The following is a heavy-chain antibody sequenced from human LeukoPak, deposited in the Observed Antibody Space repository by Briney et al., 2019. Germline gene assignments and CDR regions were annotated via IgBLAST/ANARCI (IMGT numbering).Heavy chain of an antibody. CDR3: ASVWGSYRYHSLDY. CDR2: ISGSGGST. D-gene: IGHD3-16*02. J-gene: IGHJ4*02. CDR1: GFTFSSYA. Sequence: PGGSLRLSCAASGFTFSSYAMSWVRQAPGKGLEWVSAISGSGGSTYYADSVKGRFTISRDNSKNTLYLQMNSLRAEDTAVYYCASVWGSYRYHSLDYWGQGTLVTVSS. V-gene: IGHV3-23*01.